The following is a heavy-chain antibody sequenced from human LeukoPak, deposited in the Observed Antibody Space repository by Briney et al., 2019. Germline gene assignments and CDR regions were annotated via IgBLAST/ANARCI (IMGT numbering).Heavy chain of an antibody. V-gene: IGHV1-18*01. J-gene: IGHJ4*02. CDR3: EIDPAV. Sequence: ASVKVSCKASGYTFTNYGISWVRQAPGQGLEWMGWISAYNGNTNYAHQLQGRVTMTEDTSTDTAYMELSSLRSEDTAIYYCEIDPAVWGQGTLVTVSS. D-gene: IGHD6-19*01. CDR1: GYTFTNYG. CDR2: ISAYNGNT.